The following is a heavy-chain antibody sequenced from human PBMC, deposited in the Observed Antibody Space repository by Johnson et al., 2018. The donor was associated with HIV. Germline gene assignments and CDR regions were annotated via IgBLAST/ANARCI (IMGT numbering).Heavy chain of an antibody. Sequence: VQLVESGGGLVQPGRSLRLSCAASGFTFDDYAMHWVRQAPGKGLEWVSGISWNSGSIGYEDSVKGRFTISRDNAKNSLYLQMNSLRAEDTAVYYCATFGGGSFHAFDIWGQGTMVTVSS. J-gene: IGHJ3*02. V-gene: IGHV3-9*01. D-gene: IGHD1-26*01. CDR3: ATFGGGSFHAFDI. CDR1: GFTFDDYA. CDR2: ISWNSGSI.